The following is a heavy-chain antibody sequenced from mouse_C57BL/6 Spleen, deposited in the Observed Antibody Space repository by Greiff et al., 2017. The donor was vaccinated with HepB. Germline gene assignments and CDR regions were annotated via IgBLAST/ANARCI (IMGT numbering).Heavy chain of an antibody. Sequence: VQLQQSGAELARPGASVKLSCKASGYTFTSYGISWVKQRTGQGLEWIGEIYPRSGNTYYNEKFKGKATLTADKSSSTAYMELRSLTSEDSAVYFCARSGDLYFDYWGQGTTLTVSS. D-gene: IGHD3-1*01. CDR2: IYPRSGNT. J-gene: IGHJ2*01. CDR1: GYTFTSYG. V-gene: IGHV1-81*01. CDR3: ARSGDLYFDY.